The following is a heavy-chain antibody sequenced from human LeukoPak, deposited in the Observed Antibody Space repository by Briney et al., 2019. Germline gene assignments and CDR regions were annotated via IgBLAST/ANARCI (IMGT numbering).Heavy chain of an antibody. Sequence: GGSLRLSCAASGFTFSSYGMHWVRQAPGKGLEWVAFTRYDGSNKYHADSVKGRFTISRDNSKNTLYLQMNSLRAEDTAVYYCARGYGDYYYYYGMDVWGQGTTVTVSS. D-gene: IGHD4-17*01. CDR1: GFTFSSYG. CDR3: ARGYGDYYYYYGMDV. CDR2: TRYDGSNK. V-gene: IGHV3-30*02. J-gene: IGHJ6*02.